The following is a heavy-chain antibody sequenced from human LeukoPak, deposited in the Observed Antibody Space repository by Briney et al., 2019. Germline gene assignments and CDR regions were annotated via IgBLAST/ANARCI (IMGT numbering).Heavy chain of an antibody. Sequence: SETLSLTCAVYGGSFSGYYWSWIRQPPGKGLEWNGEINHSGSTNYNPSLKSRVTISVDTSKNQFSLKLSSVTAADTAVYCCATGYCSSTSCYWNWFDPWGQGTLVTVSS. CDR2: INHSGST. CDR3: ATGYCSSTSCYWNWFDP. V-gene: IGHV4-34*01. J-gene: IGHJ5*02. CDR1: GGSFSGYY. D-gene: IGHD2-2*01.